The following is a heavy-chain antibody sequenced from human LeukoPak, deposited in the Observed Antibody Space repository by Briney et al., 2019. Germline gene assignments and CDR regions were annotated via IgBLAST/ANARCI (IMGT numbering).Heavy chain of an antibody. CDR3: AREGDSSSALGAFDI. Sequence: GGSLRLSCEASGFTFSSYWMSWVRQAPGKGLEWVANIKQDGSEKYYVDSLKGRFTVSRDNAKNSLYLQINSLRAEDTAVYYCAREGDSSSALGAFDIWGQGTMVTVSS. CDR1: GFTFSSYW. CDR2: IKQDGSEK. V-gene: IGHV3-7*01. D-gene: IGHD6-6*01. J-gene: IGHJ3*02.